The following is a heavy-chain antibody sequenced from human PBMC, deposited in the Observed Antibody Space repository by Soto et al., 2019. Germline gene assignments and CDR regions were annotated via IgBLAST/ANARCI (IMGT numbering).Heavy chain of an antibody. J-gene: IGHJ2*01. CDR2: MHYSGST. CDR3: ARSGGELLNWNFDL. D-gene: IGHD1-26*01. Sequence: QVQLQESGPILVKPSETLSLTCTVSGGSISGNYWNWIRQPPGKGLEWIAYMHYSGSTKYNPSLKSQIATSVDTSKNQLSLKLTSVTAADTAVYYCARSGGELLNWNFDLWGRGTLVSVSS. V-gene: IGHV4-59*01. CDR1: GGSISGNY.